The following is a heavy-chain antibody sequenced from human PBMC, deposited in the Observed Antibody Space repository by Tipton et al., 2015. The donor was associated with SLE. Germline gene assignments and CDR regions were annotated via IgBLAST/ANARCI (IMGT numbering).Heavy chain of an antibody. CDR3: ARDWRPYYDFWSGDGGFDY. CDR1: GYSISSGYY. J-gene: IGHJ4*02. V-gene: IGHV4-38-2*02. D-gene: IGHD3-3*01. Sequence: TLSLTCAVSGYSISSGYYWGWIRQPPGKGLEWIGEINHSGSTNYNPSLKSRVTISVDTSKNQFSLKLSSVTAADTAVYYCARDWRPYYDFWSGDGGFDYWGQGTLVTVSS. CDR2: INHSGST.